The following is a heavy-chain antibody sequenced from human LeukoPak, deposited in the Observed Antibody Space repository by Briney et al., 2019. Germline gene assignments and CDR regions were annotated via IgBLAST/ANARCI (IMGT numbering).Heavy chain of an antibody. CDR2: ISGSGGST. J-gene: IGHJ4*02. D-gene: IGHD2-2*01. Sequence: GGSLRLSCAASGFTFSSYSMNWVRQAPGKGLEWVSAISGSGGSTYYADSVKGRFTISRDNSKNTLYLQMNSLRAEDTAVYYCAKGLGLGYCSSTSCPAFDYWGQGTLVTVSS. CDR3: AKGLGLGYCSSTSCPAFDY. CDR1: GFTFSSYS. V-gene: IGHV3-23*01.